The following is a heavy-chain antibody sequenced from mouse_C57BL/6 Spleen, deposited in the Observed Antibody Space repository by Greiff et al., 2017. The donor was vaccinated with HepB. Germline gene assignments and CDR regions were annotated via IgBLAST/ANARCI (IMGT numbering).Heavy chain of an antibody. CDR3: ARDGSYYYAMDY. D-gene: IGHD1-1*01. CDR1: GYTFTSYW. V-gene: IGHV1-53*01. CDR2: INPSNGGT. J-gene: IGHJ4*01. Sequence: VQLQQPGTELVKPGASVKLSCKASGYTFTSYWMHWVKQRPGQGLEWIGNINPSNGGTNYNEKFKSKATLTVDKSSSKAYMQLSSLTSEDSAVYYCARDGSYYYAMDYWGQGTSVTVSS.